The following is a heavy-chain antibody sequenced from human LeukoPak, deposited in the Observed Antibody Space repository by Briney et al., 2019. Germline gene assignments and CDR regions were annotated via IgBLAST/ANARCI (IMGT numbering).Heavy chain of an antibody. D-gene: IGHD5-18*01. V-gene: IGHV1-69*13. CDR1: GGSFSRYA. CDR3: ASNNVDTAMDAFDY. Sequence: SVNVSCKASGGSFSRYAISWVRQAPGQGLEWMGGIIPIFGTANYAQKLQGRVTITADESTRTAYMELRTLRSEDAAVYYCASNNVDTAMDAFDYWGQGTLVTVSS. J-gene: IGHJ4*02. CDR2: IIPIFGTA.